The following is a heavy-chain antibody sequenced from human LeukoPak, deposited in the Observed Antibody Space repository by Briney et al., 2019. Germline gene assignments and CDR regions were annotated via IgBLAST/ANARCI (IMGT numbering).Heavy chain of an antibody. J-gene: IGHJ4*02. CDR3: ARVYNYGTF. CDR2: IKQGGREK. CDR1: GFTYRSYW. Sequence: PGGSLTLFCAASGFTYRSYWMRWVRQAPGRGGEWVANIKQGGREKYCVDSVKGRFTISRDNAKNSLYLQMNSLRAEDTAVYYCARVYNYGTFWGQGTLVPVSS. V-gene: IGHV3-7*04. D-gene: IGHD5-18*01.